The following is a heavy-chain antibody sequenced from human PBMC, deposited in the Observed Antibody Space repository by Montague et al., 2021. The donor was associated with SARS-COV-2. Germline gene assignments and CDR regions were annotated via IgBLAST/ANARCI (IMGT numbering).Heavy chain of an antibody. Sequence: SETLSLTCAVYGGSLTNHYWTWVRQPPGNGLEWVGEVNQSGRTTXNNPSIRSRVTISVDTSNNQVSLILSSVTAADTAVYYCARQLLHFDGFDYWGQGSLVTVSS. J-gene: IGHJ4*02. CDR2: VNQSGRTT. CDR3: ARQLLHFDGFDY. CDR1: GGSLTNHY. V-gene: IGHV4-34*01. D-gene: IGHD3-9*01.